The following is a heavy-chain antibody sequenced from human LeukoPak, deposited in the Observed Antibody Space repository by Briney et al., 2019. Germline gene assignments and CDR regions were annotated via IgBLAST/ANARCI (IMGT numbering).Heavy chain of an antibody. V-gene: IGHV3-15*01. CDR1: GFTFSDYY. CDR2: IKSKTDGGTT. CDR3: TTGITMVRGVIHLIDY. Sequence: GGSLRLSCAASGFTFSDYYMSWIRQAPGKGLEWVGRIKSKTDGGTTDYAAPVKGRFTISRDDSKNTLYLQMNSLKTEDTAAYYCTTGITMVRGVIHLIDYWGQGTLVTVSS. J-gene: IGHJ4*02. D-gene: IGHD3-10*01.